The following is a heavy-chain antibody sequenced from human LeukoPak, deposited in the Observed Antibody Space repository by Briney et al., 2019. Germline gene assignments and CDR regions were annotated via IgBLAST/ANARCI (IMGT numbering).Heavy chain of an antibody. V-gene: IGHV1-69*04. Sequence: SVKVSCKASGGTFSSYAISWVRQAPGQGLEWMGRIIPIFGIANYAQKFQGRVTITADKSTSIAYMELSSLRSEDTAVYYCARAQGTDNYYYYGMDVWGQGTTVTVSS. CDR1: GGTFSSYA. CDR2: IIPIFGIA. J-gene: IGHJ6*02. D-gene: IGHD3-10*01. CDR3: ARAQGTDNYYYYGMDV.